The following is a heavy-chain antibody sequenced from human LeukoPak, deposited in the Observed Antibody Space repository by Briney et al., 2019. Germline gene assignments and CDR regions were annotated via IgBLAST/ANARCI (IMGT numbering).Heavy chain of an antibody. V-gene: IGHV1-46*01. CDR3: ARARSSWRFDF. CDR2: INPSGGST. D-gene: IGHD6-13*01. CDR1: GYTFTSYY. Sequence: ASVKVSCKASGYTFTSYYVHWVRQAPGQGLDWMGKINPSGGSTSYVQKFQGRVNMTRDTSASTVYMELSSLRSEDTAVYYCARARSSWRFDFWGQGTLVTVSS. J-gene: IGHJ4*02.